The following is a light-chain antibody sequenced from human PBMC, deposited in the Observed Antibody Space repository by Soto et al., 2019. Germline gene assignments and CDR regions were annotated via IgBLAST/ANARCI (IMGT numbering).Light chain of an antibody. CDR1: QSLVYTDGNTY. CDR3: MQGTHWPPT. J-gene: IGKJ1*01. V-gene: IGKV2-30*01. Sequence: DVVMTQSPLSLPVTLGQPASISCRSSQSLVYTDGNTYLNWFQQRPGQSPRRLIYKVSNRDSGVPDRLSGSGSGTDFTLKISGVEAEDVGVYYCMQGTHWPPTFGQGTKVEIK. CDR2: KVS.